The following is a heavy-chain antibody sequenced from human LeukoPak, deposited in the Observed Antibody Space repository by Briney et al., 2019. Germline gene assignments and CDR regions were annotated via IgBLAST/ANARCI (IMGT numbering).Heavy chain of an antibody. Sequence: GGSLRLSCVASGFTFGSYWMTWVRQAPGKGLEWVANIKQDGSEKNYVDSVKGRFAISRDNAKNSLYLQMNSLRAEDTAVYYCARDAATINFDYWGQGTLVTVSS. CDR2: IKQDGSEK. CDR1: GFTFGSYW. D-gene: IGHD5-24*01. CDR3: ARDAATINFDY. J-gene: IGHJ4*02. V-gene: IGHV3-7*01.